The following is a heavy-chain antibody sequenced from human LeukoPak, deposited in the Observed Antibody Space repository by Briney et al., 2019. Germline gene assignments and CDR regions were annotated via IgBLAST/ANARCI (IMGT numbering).Heavy chain of an antibody. CDR2: ISAYNGIT. V-gene: IGHV1-18*01. CDR3: ARTGSSSWQDAFDI. CDR1: GYTFTSYG. J-gene: IGHJ3*02. D-gene: IGHD6-13*01. Sequence: ASVKVSCKASGYTFTSYGISWVRQAPGQGLEWMGWISAYNGITNYAQKLQGRVTMTTDTSTSTAYMELRSLRSDDTAVYYCARTGSSSWQDAFDIWGQGTMVTVSS.